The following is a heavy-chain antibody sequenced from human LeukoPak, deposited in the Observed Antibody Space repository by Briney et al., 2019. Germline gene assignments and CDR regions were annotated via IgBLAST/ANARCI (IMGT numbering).Heavy chain of an antibody. D-gene: IGHD3-10*01. CDR2: INQDGSQK. CDR3: ARDAGFGKFDL. V-gene: IGHV3-7*01. J-gene: IGHJ4*02. CDR1: GFSFSGYW. Sequence: GGSLRLSCAGSGFSFSGYWMTWVRQAPALGLEWVANINQDGSQKFHMESMKGRLSISRDNAKKSLSVQVNNLRAEDTAVYYCARDAGFGKFDLWGQGILVTVSS.